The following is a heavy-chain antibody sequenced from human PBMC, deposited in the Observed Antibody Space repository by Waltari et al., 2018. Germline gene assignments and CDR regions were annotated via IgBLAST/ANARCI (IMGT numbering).Heavy chain of an antibody. J-gene: IGHJ6*03. Sequence: QVKLVESGGGVVQQGGSLRLSCAASGFTFSSYALRWVRMAPVTGLGGVEFIRNDVSNEQYADSVKGRFTISRDKAKTTLSLKMNSLGAEDTAVYYCAKDGSFVVVPEAMFDYYMDVWGRGTTVTVSS. V-gene: IGHV3-30*02. D-gene: IGHD2-2*01. CDR1: GFTFSSYA. CDR3: AKDGSFVVVPEAMFDYYMDV. CDR2: IRNDVSNE.